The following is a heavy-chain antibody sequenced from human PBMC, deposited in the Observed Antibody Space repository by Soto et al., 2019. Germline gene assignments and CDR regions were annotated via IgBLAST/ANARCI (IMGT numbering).Heavy chain of an antibody. CDR2: TYYRSKWYN. CDR3: ARALSASYGCFDF. J-gene: IGHJ4*02. CDR1: GDSVSTNSAT. Sequence: SQTLSLTCDISGDSVSTNSATWDWIRQSPSRGLEWLGRTYYRSKWYNDYAVSVKGRITINPDTANNQFSLQLNSVTPEDTAVYYCARALSASYGCFDFWGQGTLVTVSS. V-gene: IGHV6-1*01. D-gene: IGHD1-26*01.